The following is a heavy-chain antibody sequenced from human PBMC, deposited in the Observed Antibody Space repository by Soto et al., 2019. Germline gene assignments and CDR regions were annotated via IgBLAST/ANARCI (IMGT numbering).Heavy chain of an antibody. Sequence: EVQLVESGGGLVQPGGSLRLSCAASGFSFSTYSMNWVRQAPGKGLEWVSYISSRSYTIYYLDSVKGRFTISRDNAKISLYLQMNSLRDEDTAVYYCARGGSSSDNGMDVWGQGTTVTVSS. CDR2: ISSRSYTI. CDR3: ARGGSSSDNGMDV. V-gene: IGHV3-48*02. CDR1: GFSFSTYS. J-gene: IGHJ6*02. D-gene: IGHD6-6*01.